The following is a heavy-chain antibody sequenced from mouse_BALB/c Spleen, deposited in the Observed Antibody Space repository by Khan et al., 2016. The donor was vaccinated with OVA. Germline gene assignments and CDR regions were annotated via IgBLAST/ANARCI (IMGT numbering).Heavy chain of an antibody. CDR2: IWTGGIT. CDR1: GFSLSNYG. J-gene: IGHJ3*01. V-gene: IGHV2-9*02. Sequence: VELVESGPGLVAPSQSLFITCTVSGFSLSNYGVHWVRQPPGKGLEWLGVIWTGGITNYNSALMSRLSISKDNSKSQVFLKMNRLQTDDTAIYYCARSYDYDVGGFAYWGQGTLVTVSA. CDR3: ARSYDYDVGGFAY. D-gene: IGHD2-4*01.